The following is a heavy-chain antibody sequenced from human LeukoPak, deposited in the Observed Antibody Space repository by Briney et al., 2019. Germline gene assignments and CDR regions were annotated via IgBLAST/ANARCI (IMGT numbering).Heavy chain of an antibody. D-gene: IGHD4-17*01. CDR2: IYYSGST. J-gene: IGHJ5*02. CDR1: GGSISSGDYY. Sequence: SQTLSLTCTVSGGSISSGDYYWSWIRQPPGKGLEWIGYIYYSGSTYYNPSLKSRVTISVDTSKNQFSLKLSSVTAADTAVYYCARGHGYGDYVVDPWGQGTLVTVSS. CDR3: ARGHGYGDYVVDP. V-gene: IGHV4-30-4*08.